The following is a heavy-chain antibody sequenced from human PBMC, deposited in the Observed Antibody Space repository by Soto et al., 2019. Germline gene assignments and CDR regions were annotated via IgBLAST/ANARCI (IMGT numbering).Heavy chain of an antibody. Sequence: RTSHVFDGPIIGHCGRWISQPTGKGLEWIGEINHSGTTTYNPSLKSRVTISVDTSRDQFSLRLSSVTAADTAVYFCARGGFLRGNCSIFDYWGQGALVTVCS. V-gene: IGHV4-34*01. CDR2: INHSGTT. J-gene: IGHJ4*02. CDR3: ARGGFLRGNCSIFDY. D-gene: IGHD2-21*01. CDR1: DGPIIGHC.